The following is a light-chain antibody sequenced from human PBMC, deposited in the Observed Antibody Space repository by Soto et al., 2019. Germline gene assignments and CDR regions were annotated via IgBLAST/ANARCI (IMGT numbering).Light chain of an antibody. CDR3: VLYMGSGIWV. CDR1: SGSVSINYY. CDR2: NTN. J-gene: IGLJ3*02. Sequence: QTVVTQEPSFSVSPGRTVTLTCGLSSGSVSINYYPSWYQQTPGQAPRTLIYNTNTRPSGVTDRFSGSILGNKAALTITGAQADDESDYYCVLYMGSGIWVFGGGTKLTVL. V-gene: IGLV8-61*01.